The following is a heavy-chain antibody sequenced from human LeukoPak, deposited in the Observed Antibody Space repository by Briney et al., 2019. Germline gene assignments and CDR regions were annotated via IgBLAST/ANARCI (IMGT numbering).Heavy chain of an antibody. CDR2: ISYDGSNK. CDR1: GFTFSSYA. D-gene: IGHD3-10*01. Sequence: HPGGSLRLSCAASGFTFSSYAMHWVRQAPGKGLEWVAVISYDGSNKYYADSVKGRFIISRDNSKNTLYLQMNSLRAEDTAVYYCARVSPRITMVRGVTYDYWGQGTLVTVSS. J-gene: IGHJ4*02. V-gene: IGHV3-30*04. CDR3: ARVSPRITMVRGVTYDY.